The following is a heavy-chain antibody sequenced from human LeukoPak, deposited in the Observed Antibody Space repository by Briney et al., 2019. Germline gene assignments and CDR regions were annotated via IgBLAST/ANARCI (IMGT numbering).Heavy chain of an antibody. CDR1: GFTFSSYA. CDR2: ISDTGVGT. CDR3: AKGVTGTRAFDI. D-gene: IGHD1-7*01. V-gene: IGHV3-23*01. J-gene: IGHJ3*02. Sequence: PGGSLRLSCAASGFTFSSYAMNWVRQAPGKGLEWVSVISDTGVGTYYADSVKGRFTISRDNSRDTLYLQMNSPRADDTAVYYCAKGVTGTRAFDIWGQGTMVTVSS.